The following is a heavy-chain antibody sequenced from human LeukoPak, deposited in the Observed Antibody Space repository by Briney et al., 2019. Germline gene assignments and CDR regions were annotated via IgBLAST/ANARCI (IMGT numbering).Heavy chain of an antibody. D-gene: IGHD2-21*01. Sequence: GGSLRLSCAASGFTFSSYAMSWVRQAPGKGLEWVGRIRSKIDGGATDYAAPVKGRLTISRDDSKNTLYLQINSLKIEDTAMYYCYTSITDYWGQGTLVTVSS. CDR2: IRSKIDGGAT. CDR3: YTSITDY. V-gene: IGHV3-15*01. J-gene: IGHJ4*02. CDR1: GFTFSSYA.